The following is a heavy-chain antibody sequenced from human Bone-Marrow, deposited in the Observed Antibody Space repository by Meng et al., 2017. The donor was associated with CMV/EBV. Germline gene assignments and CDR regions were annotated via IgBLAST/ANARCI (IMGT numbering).Heavy chain of an antibody. D-gene: IGHD3-10*01. J-gene: IGHJ4*02. Sequence: GESLKISCAASGFTFSSYGMHWVRQAPGKGLEWVAVIWYDGSNKYYADSVKGRFTISRDNSKNTLYLQMNSLRAEDTAVYYCAKDRRMRGVIIGGNYFDDWGQGTQVTGSS. CDR2: IWYDGSNK. V-gene: IGHV3-33*06. CDR3: AKDRRMRGVIIGGNYFDD. CDR1: GFTFSSYG.